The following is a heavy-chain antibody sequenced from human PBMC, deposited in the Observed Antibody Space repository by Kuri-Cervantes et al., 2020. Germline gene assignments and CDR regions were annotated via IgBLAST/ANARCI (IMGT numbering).Heavy chain of an antibody. CDR1: GYTFTGYY. Sequence: ASVKVSCKASGYTFTGYYMHWVRQAPGQGLEWMGWINPNSGGTNYAQKFQGRVTMTRDTSISTAYMELSSLRAEDTAVYYCARGGYGDPNIDYWGQGTLVTVSS. D-gene: IGHD4-17*01. J-gene: IGHJ4*02. V-gene: IGHV1-2*02. CDR3: ARGGYGDPNIDY. CDR2: INPNSGGT.